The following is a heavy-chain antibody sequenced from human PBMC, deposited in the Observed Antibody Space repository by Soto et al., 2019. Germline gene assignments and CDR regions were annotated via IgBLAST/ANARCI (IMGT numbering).Heavy chain of an antibody. CDR1: GSTFSNYD. CDR3: VREGYSGSYAAF. CDR2: ISFDGSKT. V-gene: IGHV3-30*03. Sequence: QVQLVQSGGGVVQPGRSLSLSCEASGSTFSNYDMDWVRQAPGKGLEWVAIISFDGSKTYYADSVKGRFTVSRDNSKNTLFLQMNSLRPGDTATYYCVREGYSGSYAAFWGQGSLVTVSS. J-gene: IGHJ4*02. D-gene: IGHD1-26*01.